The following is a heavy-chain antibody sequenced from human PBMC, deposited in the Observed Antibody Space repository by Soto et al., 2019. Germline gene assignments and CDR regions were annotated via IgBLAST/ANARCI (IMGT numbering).Heavy chain of an antibody. V-gene: IGHV1-69*06. CDR1: GGTFSSYA. CDR2: IIPIFGTA. J-gene: IGHJ3*02. D-gene: IGHD2-15*01. Sequence: SVKVSCKASGGTFSSYAISWVRQAPGQGLEWMGGIIPIFGTANYAQKFQGRVTITADKSTSTAYMELSSLRSEDTAVYYCARVHYGNIVVVVAATRNDAFEIWGQGTMVTVSS. CDR3: ARVHYGNIVVVVAATRNDAFEI.